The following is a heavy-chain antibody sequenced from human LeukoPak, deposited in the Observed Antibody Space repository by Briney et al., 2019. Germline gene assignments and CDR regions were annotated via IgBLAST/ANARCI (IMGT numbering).Heavy chain of an antibody. CDR3: AREGGYSSSWYGAEYFQH. V-gene: IGHV4-61*02. Sequence: SETLSLTCTVSGGSISSGSYYWSWIRQPAGKGLEWIGRIYTSGSTNYNPSLKSRVTISVDTSKNQFSLKLSSVTAADTAVYYCAREGGYSSSWYGAEYFQHWGQGTLVTVSS. CDR2: IYTSGST. J-gene: IGHJ1*01. D-gene: IGHD6-13*01. CDR1: GGSISSGSYY.